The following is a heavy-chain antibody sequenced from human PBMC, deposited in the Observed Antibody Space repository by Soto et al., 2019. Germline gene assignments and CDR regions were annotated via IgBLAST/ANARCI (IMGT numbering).Heavy chain of an antibody. J-gene: IGHJ6*02. CDR1: GYAIGTGYY. Sequence: PSQTLSLTCVVSGYAIGTGYYWGWVRQPPGKGLEWLGSMYHAVTTYFNPSLKNRLTLSVDTSKSQYSLRLSSVTADDTAVYYCVRDPGGSGGGLWLSFYYGGDVRGHGTTVTV. CDR2: MYHAVTT. D-gene: IGHD2-8*02. V-gene: IGHV4-38-2*02. CDR3: VRDPGGSGGGLWLSFYYGGDV.